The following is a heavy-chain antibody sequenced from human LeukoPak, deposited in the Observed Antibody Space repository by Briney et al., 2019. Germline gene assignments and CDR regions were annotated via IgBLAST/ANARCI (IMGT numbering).Heavy chain of an antibody. CDR3: SERYYDSSGAVLDY. CDR2: IWYDGSNK. D-gene: IGHD3-22*01. V-gene: IGHV3-33*01. Sequence: GGSLRLSCAASGFTFSSYGMHWVRQAPGKGLEWVAVIWYDGSNKYYADSVKGRFTISRDYSKNTLYLQMNNLRAEDTAVYYCSERYYDSSGAVLDYWGQGTLVTVSS. CDR1: GFTFSSYG. J-gene: IGHJ4*02.